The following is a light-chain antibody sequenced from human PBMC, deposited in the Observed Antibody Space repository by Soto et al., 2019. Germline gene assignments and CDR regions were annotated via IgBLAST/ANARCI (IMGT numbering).Light chain of an antibody. J-gene: IGLJ1*01. CDR3: SAYAGSNTFVV. V-gene: IGLV2-14*01. Sequence: QSALAQPASVSGSPGQSITISCTRTSSDIGSYNFVSWYQQHPDKAPTLMVYEVNNRPSGISNRFSGSKSRNTASLTISGLQSEDEAEYFCSAYAGSNTFVVFRTGTKVT. CDR1: SSDIGSYNF. CDR2: EVN.